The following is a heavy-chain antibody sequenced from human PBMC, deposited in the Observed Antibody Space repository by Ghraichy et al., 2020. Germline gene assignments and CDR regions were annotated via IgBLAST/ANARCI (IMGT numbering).Heavy chain of an antibody. CDR3: ARSRRTPGLGDY. V-gene: IGHV4-39*02. CDR2: IFYSGDT. CDR1: GGSISSSSYY. D-gene: IGHD1-14*01. Sequence: GSLSLTCTVSGGSISSSSYYWGWFRQSPGKGLEWIGSIFYSGDTYYNPSLKSRVTISVDTSRNYFSLKLSSVNAADTALYYCARSRRTPGLGDYWGQGTLVTVSS. J-gene: IGHJ4*02.